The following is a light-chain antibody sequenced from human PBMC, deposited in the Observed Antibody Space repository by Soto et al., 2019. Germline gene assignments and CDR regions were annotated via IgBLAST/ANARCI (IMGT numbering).Light chain of an antibody. V-gene: IGKV3-15*01. CDR3: LQYNNWPPYT. Sequence: EIVMTQSPATLSVSPGERATLSCRASQSVNNNLAWYQQKPGQAPRLLIYGASTRATGIPARFSGSGSATEFTLTISGLQSEDFAVYYCLQYNNWPPYTFGQGTKLEIK. CDR1: QSVNNN. CDR2: GAS. J-gene: IGKJ2*01.